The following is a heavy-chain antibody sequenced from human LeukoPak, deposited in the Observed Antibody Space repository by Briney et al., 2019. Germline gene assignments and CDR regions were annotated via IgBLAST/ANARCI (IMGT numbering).Heavy chain of an antibody. D-gene: IGHD5-12*01. J-gene: IGHJ5*02. Sequence: PGGSLRLSCAASGFTFSSYAIHWVRQAPVKGLEWVALISSDGSNEYYADSVKGRFTISRDNSKNTLYLQMNSLTAEDTAVYYCARDSGQRYNWFAPWGQGTLVTVSS. CDR2: ISSDGSNE. CDR1: GFTFSSYA. V-gene: IGHV3-30-3*01. CDR3: ARDSGQRYNWFAP.